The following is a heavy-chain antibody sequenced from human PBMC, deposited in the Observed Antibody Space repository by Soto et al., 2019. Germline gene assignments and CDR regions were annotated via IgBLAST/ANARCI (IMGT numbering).Heavy chain of an antibody. J-gene: IGHJ5*02. Sequence: QVQLVQSGAEVKKPGSSVKVSCKASGGTFSSYAISWVRQAPGQGLEWMGGIIPIFGTANYAQKFQGRGTITADKSTSTAYMELSRLRSEDTAVYYCASAAVEYPSTIPNWFDPWGQGTLVTVSS. D-gene: IGHD5-12*01. CDR3: ASAAVEYPSTIPNWFDP. V-gene: IGHV1-69*06. CDR2: IIPIFGTA. CDR1: GGTFSSYA.